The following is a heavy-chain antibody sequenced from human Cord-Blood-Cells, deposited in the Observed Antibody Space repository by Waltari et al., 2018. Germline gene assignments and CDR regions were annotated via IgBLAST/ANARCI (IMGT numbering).Heavy chain of an antibody. CDR2: ISYDGSNK. Sequence: QVQLVESGGGVVQPGRSLRPSCAASGFTFSGYAMHWFRQAPGKGLGWVAVISYDGSNKYYADSVEGRFTISRDNSKNTLYLQMNSLRAEDTAVYYCARDLRGDDFWSGYNWFDPWGQGTLVTVSS. CDR1: GFTFSGYA. CDR3: ARDLRGDDFWSGYNWFDP. V-gene: IGHV3-30-3*01. D-gene: IGHD3-3*01. J-gene: IGHJ5*02.